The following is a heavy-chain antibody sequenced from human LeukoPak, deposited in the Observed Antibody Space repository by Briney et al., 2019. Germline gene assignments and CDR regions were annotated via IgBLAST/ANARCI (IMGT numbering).Heavy chain of an antibody. D-gene: IGHD1-26*01. CDR3: ARGGYSGRYFAY. V-gene: IGHV3-20*04. Sequence: GGSLRLSCAASGFTFSNYPMSWVRQAPGKGLEWVSGINWNGGSTGYADSVKGRFTISRDNAKNSLYLQMNSLRAEDTASYYCARGGYSGRYFAYWGQGTLVSVSS. J-gene: IGHJ4*02. CDR2: INWNGGST. CDR1: GFTFSNYP.